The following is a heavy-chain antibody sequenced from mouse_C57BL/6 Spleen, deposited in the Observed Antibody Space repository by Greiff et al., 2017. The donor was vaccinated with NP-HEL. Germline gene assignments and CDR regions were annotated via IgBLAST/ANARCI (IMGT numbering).Heavy chain of an antibody. CDR1: GYTFTDYE. D-gene: IGHD4-1*01. CDR2: IDPETGGT. V-gene: IGHV1-15*01. J-gene: IGHJ2*01. Sequence: VHLVESGAELVRPGASVTLSCKASGYTFTDYEMHWVKQTPVHGLEWIGAIDPETGGTAYNQKFKGKAILTADKSSSTAYMELRSLTSEDSAVYYCTRHPGSDYWGQGTTLTVSS. CDR3: TRHPGSDY.